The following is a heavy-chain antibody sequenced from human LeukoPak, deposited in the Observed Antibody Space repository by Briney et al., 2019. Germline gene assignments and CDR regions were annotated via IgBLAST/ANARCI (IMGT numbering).Heavy chain of an antibody. D-gene: IGHD6-19*01. V-gene: IGHV1-18*01. Sequence: GASVKVSCKASGGTFSSYAISWVRQAPGQGLEWMGWISINRGNTNYAQKFQGRVSMTTDTSTSTAYMELRGLRSDDTAMYYCARDVGITVADSFDPWGQGTLVTVSS. CDR1: GGTFSSYA. CDR2: ISINRGNT. CDR3: ARDVGITVADSFDP. J-gene: IGHJ5*02.